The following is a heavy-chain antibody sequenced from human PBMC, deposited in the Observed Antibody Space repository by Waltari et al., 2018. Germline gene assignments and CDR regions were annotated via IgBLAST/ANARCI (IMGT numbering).Heavy chain of an antibody. Sequence: QLLESGGGSVQPGGSLRLSCAASGFSFGGFAMHWVRQAPGKGLEWVSGLSGSGATTYYADSVRGRFTVSRDNSRNTVDLQMNSLRAEDTAVYYCAKAFRGYSGSYFDIWGRGTLVAVS. CDR1: GFSFGGFA. CDR2: LSGSGATT. D-gene: IGHD5-12*01. V-gene: IGHV3-23*01. CDR3: AKAFRGYSGSYFDI. J-gene: IGHJ4*02.